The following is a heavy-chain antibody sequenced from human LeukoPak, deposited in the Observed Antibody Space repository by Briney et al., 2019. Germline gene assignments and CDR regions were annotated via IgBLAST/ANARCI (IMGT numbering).Heavy chain of an antibody. D-gene: IGHD5-24*01. CDR1: GFTFSNYA. CDR3: ASPRDGYNPFDY. J-gene: IGHJ4*02. CDR2: ISSSGTYI. Sequence: GGSLRLSCAASGFTFSNYAMNWVRQAPGKGLEWVSSISSSGTYIYYADSVKGRFTISRDNAKNSLYLQMNSLRAEDTAVYYCASPRDGYNPFDYWGQGTLVTVSS. V-gene: IGHV3-21*01.